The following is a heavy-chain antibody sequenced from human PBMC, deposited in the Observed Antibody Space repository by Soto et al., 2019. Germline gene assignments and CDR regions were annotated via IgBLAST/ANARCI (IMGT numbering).Heavy chain of an antibody. CDR1: GFTFSSYG. V-gene: IGHV3-30*18. Sequence: GGSLRLSCAASGFTFSSYGMHWVRQAPGKGLEWVAVISYDGSNKYYADSVKGRFTISRDNSKNTLYLQMNSLRAEDTAVYYCAKDLAPSYLLAYYYYYGMDVWGQGTTVTVSS. CDR2: ISYDGSNK. CDR3: AKDLAPSYLLAYYYYYGMDV. J-gene: IGHJ6*02. D-gene: IGHD3-16*02.